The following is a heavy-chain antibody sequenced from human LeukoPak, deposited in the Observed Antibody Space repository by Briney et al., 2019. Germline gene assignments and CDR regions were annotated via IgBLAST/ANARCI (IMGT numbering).Heavy chain of an antibody. Sequence: PSETLSLTCTVSGGSISSSSYYWGWIRQPPGKGLEWIVSIYYSGSTYYNPSLKSRVTISVDTSKNQFSLKLSSVTAADTAVHYCARSLRFLEWFHKYYFDYWGQGTLVTVSS. CDR2: IYYSGST. D-gene: IGHD3-3*01. CDR1: GGSISSSSYY. J-gene: IGHJ4*02. V-gene: IGHV4-39*01. CDR3: ARSLRFLEWFHKYYFDY.